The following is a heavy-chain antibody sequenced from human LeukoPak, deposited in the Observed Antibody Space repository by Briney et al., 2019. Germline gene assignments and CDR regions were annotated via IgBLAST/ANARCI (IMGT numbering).Heavy chain of an antibody. CDR3: ARAFYGSGSYFDY. CDR1: GGTFSSYA. J-gene: IGHJ4*02. V-gene: IGHV1-69*13. D-gene: IGHD3-10*01. CDR2: IIPIFGTA. Sequence: GGSVSVSCAASGGTFSSYAISWVRQAPGQGLEWMGGIIPIFGTANYAQNFQGRVTITADESTSTAYMELSSLRSEDTAVYYCARAFYGSGSYFDYWGQGTLVTVSS.